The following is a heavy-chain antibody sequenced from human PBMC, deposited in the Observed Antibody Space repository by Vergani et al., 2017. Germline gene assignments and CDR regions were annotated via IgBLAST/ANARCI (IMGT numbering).Heavy chain of an antibody. D-gene: IGHD3-10*01. Sequence: EVQLVESGGGLVQPGGSLTLSCAASGFTFNRYWMHWVRQAPGKGLVWVSRINPDGSRTTYADSVKGRFTITIDNAKNTLYLQVSSLRAEDTAVYYCARGGYYISGSYYNDYWGQGTLVTVSS. CDR3: ARGGYYISGSYYNDY. CDR1: GFTFNRYW. V-gene: IGHV3-74*01. J-gene: IGHJ4*02. CDR2: INPDGSRT.